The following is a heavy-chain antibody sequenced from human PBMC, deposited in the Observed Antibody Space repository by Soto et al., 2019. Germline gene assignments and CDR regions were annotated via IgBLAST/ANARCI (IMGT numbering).Heavy chain of an antibody. CDR3: VKDEGIEAMDV. J-gene: IGHJ6*02. V-gene: IGHV3-21*01. Sequence: ESGGGLVKPGGSLRLSCVTSGFTFSRNTMNWVRQAPGKGLEWVASITSSGSYVYYADSLKGRFSASRDNAKNSLSLQMDSLRPDDTAIYFCVKDEGIEAMDVWGQGTTVTVSS. CDR1: GFTFSRNT. CDR2: ITSSGSYV. D-gene: IGHD3-3*02.